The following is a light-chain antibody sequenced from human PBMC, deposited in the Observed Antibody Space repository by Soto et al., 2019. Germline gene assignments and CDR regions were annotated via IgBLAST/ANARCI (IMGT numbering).Light chain of an antibody. V-gene: IGKV1-5*01. CDR3: QQYNSYSQT. J-gene: IGKJ1*01. Sequence: IQMTQSPSTLSASVGDRVSITCRASQRVSSWLAWYQQKPGKAPKLLIYDASGLESGVPSRFRGSGSGTEFTLTISSLEPDDFETYYCQQYNSYSQTFGQGTKVDIK. CDR1: QRVSSW. CDR2: DAS.